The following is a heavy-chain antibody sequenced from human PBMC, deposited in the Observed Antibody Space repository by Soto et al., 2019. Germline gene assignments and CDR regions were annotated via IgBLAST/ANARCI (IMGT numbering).Heavy chain of an antibody. D-gene: IGHD3-22*01. CDR2: IYYSGST. CDR1: GGSISSYY. Sequence: PSETLSLTCTVSGGSISSYYWSWIRQPPGKGLEWIGYIYYSGSTNYNPSLKSRVTISVGTSKNQFSLKLSSVTAADTAVYYCARQTPYYYDSSGPGWGPYYFDYWGQGTLVTVSS. J-gene: IGHJ4*02. CDR3: ARQTPYYYDSSGPGWGPYYFDY. V-gene: IGHV4-59*01.